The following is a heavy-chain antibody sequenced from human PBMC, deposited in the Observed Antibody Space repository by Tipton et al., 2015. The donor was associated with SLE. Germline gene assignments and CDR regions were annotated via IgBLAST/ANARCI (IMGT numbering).Heavy chain of an antibody. Sequence: SLRLSCAASGFTFSSYSMNWVRQAPGKGLEWVSSISSSSSYIYYADSVKGRLTISRDNAKNSLYLQMNSLRAEDTAVYYCARASSHCSSTSCPDYWGQGTLVTVSS. V-gene: IGHV3-21*01. D-gene: IGHD2-2*01. J-gene: IGHJ4*02. CDR1: GFTFSSYS. CDR2: ISSSSSYI. CDR3: ARASSHCSSTSCPDY.